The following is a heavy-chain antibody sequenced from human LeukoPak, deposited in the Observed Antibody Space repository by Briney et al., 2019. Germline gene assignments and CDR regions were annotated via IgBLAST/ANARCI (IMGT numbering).Heavy chain of an antibody. J-gene: IGHJ6*03. Sequence: PSETLSLTCTFSGGSISSYYWSWIRQPPGKGLEWIGYIYYSGSTNYNPSLKSRVTISVDTSKNQFSLKLSSVTAADTAVYYCASTLPNFNYYYYYYMDVWGKGTTVTVSS. CDR3: ASTLPNFNYYYYYYMDV. CDR1: GGSISSYY. CDR2: IYYSGST. V-gene: IGHV4-59*01. D-gene: IGHD5-24*01.